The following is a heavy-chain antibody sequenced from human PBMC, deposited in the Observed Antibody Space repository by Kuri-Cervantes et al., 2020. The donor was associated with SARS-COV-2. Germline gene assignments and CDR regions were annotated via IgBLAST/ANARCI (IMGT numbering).Heavy chain of an antibody. CDR1: GFTFSSYS. J-gene: IGHJ4*02. CDR3: ARGRYDSWSGFFPPTL. D-gene: IGHD3-3*01. CDR2: ISSSSSTI. Sequence: GESLKISCAASGFTFSSYSMNWVRQAPGKGLEWVSYISSSSSTIYYADSVKGRFTISRDNAKNSLYLQMNSLRAEDTAVYYCARGRYDSWSGFFPPTLWGQGTLVTVSS. V-gene: IGHV3-48*04.